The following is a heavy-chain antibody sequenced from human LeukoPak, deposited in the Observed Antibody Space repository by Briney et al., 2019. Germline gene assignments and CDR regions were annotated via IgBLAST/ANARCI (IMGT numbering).Heavy chain of an antibody. CDR2: INHSGST. V-gene: IGHV4-34*01. D-gene: IGHD3-10*01. CDR3: ARDDAAGATFDY. Sequence: PSETLSLTCAVYGGSFSGYYWSWIRQPPGKGLEWIGEINHSGSTNYNPSLKSRVTISVGTSKNQFSLKLSSVTAADTAVYYCARDDAAGATFDYWGQGTLVTVSS. CDR1: GGSFSGYY. J-gene: IGHJ4*02.